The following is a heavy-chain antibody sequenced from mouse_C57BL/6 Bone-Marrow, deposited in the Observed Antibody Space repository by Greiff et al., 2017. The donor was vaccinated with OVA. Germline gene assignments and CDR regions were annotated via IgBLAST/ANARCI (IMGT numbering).Heavy chain of an antibody. D-gene: IGHD1-1*01. Sequence: VKLQQPGAELVKPGASVKLSCKASGYTFTSYWMHWVKQRPGQGLEWIGMIHPNSGSTNYNEKFKSKATLTVDKSSSTAYMQLSSLTSEDSAVYYCARRLLRYPWYFDVWGTGTTVTVSS. CDR3: ARRLLRYPWYFDV. CDR1: GYTFTSYW. J-gene: IGHJ1*03. CDR2: IHPNSGST. V-gene: IGHV1-64*01.